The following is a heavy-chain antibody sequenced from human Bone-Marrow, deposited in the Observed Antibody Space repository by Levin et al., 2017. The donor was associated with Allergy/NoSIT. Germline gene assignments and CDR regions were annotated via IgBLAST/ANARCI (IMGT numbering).Heavy chain of an antibody. J-gene: IGHJ3*02. CDR2: IYHSGST. CDR1: GGSISSSNW. D-gene: IGHD6-19*01. V-gene: IGHV4-4*02. CDR3: ARDPIAVAGTGGAFDI. Sequence: PSETLSLTCAVSGGSISSSNWWSWVRQPPGKGLEWIGEIYHSGSTNYNPSLKSRVTISVDKSKNQFSLKLSSVTAADTAVYYCARDPIAVAGTGGAFDIWGQGTMVTVSS.